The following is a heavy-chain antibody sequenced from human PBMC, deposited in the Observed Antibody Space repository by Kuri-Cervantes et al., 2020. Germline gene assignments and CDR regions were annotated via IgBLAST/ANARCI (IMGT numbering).Heavy chain of an antibody. Sequence: GESLKISCAASGFTFSIYKMSWVRESPGKGLEWVSSMSGSSSYIYYTDSVKHRFTIARDNAKSSLYLQMNSLRAEDTAVYYCAWCRSHSRSFFFDYWGQGTLVTVSS. V-gene: IGHV3-21*01. D-gene: IGHD1-26*01. CDR2: MSGSSSYI. CDR1: GFTFSIYK. CDR3: AWCRSHSRSFFFDY. J-gene: IGHJ4*02.